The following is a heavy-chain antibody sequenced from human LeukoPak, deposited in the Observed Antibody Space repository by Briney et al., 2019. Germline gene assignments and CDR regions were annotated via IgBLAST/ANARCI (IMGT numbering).Heavy chain of an antibody. V-gene: IGHV3-74*01. D-gene: IGHD1-26*01. CDR3: TRGSGGGYFDY. Sequence: PGGSLRLSCAASGFTFSSNWMHWVRQAPGKGLVWVSRINTDGSSTSYADSVKGRFTISRDNAKNTLYLQMNSLRAEDTAVYYCTRGSGGGYFDYWGQGTLVTVSS. J-gene: IGHJ4*02. CDR2: INTDGSST. CDR1: GFTFSSNW.